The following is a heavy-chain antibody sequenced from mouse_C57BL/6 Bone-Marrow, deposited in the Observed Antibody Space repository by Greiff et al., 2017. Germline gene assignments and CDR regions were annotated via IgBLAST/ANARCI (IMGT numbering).Heavy chain of an antibody. Sequence: EVMLVESGGDLVKPGGSLKLSCAASGFTFSSYGMSWVRQTPDKRLEWVATISSGGSYTYYPDSVKGRFTISRDNAKNTLYLQMSSLKSEDTAMYYGARGDYGSSRDYWGQGTTLTVSS. V-gene: IGHV5-6*01. CDR2: ISSGGSYT. D-gene: IGHD1-1*01. CDR3: ARGDYGSSRDY. CDR1: GFTFSSYG. J-gene: IGHJ2*01.